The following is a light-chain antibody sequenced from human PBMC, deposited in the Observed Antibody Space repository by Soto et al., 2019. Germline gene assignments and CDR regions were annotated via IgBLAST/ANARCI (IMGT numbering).Light chain of an antibody. CDR2: VAS. J-gene: IGKJ2*01. Sequence: AIQMTQSPSSLSASVGDRVTITCRASQGIKNDVGWYQQKPGKAPKLLIHVASTLQSGVPSRFSGSGSGTDFTLTISSLQHEDLATYYCLQDYNYPYTFGQGTKLEI. CDR1: QGIKND. V-gene: IGKV1-6*01. CDR3: LQDYNYPYT.